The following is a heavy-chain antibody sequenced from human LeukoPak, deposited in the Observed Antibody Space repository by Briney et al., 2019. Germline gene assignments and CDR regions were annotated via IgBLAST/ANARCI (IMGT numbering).Heavy chain of an antibody. CDR3: AKSLTTVKRGNFDS. J-gene: IGHJ4*02. D-gene: IGHD4-17*01. CDR1: GLTFSSYA. CDR2: VSDSGSNT. V-gene: IGHV3-23*01. Sequence: GWSLTLSCPASGLTFSSYALIWLRQAPGTGLEWVGVVSDSGSNTYSADSVKGRFTISRDNSKNTLYLQMNSLRAEDTAVFFCAKSLTTVKRGNFDSWGQGALVTVSS.